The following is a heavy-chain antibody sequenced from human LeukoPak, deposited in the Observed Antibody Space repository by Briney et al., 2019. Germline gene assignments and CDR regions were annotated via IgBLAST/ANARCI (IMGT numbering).Heavy chain of an antibody. D-gene: IGHD2-2*01. Sequence: GGSLRLSCAASGFTFSSYAMHWVRQAPGKGLEWVAVISYDGSNKYYADSVKGRFTISRDNSKNTLYLQMNSLRAEDTAVYYCARSGYCSSTSCRNHYYFGYWGQGTLVIVSS. J-gene: IGHJ4*02. CDR3: ARSGYCSSTSCRNHYYFGY. V-gene: IGHV3-30-3*01. CDR2: ISYDGSNK. CDR1: GFTFSSYA.